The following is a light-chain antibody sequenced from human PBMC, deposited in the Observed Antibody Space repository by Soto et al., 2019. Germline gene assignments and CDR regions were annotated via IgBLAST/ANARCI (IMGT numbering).Light chain of an antibody. CDR2: EGS. Sequence: QSVLTQPASVSGSPGQSITMSCTGTSSDVGSYNLVSWYQQHPGKAPKLMIYEGSKRPPGVSNRFSGSKSGNTASLTISGLQAEDEADYYCCSYAGSSTFYVFGTGTKVTVL. V-gene: IGLV2-23*01. J-gene: IGLJ1*01. CDR3: CSYAGSSTFYV. CDR1: SSDVGSYNL.